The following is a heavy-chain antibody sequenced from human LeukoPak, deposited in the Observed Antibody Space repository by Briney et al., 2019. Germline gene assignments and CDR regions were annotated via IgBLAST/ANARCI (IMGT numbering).Heavy chain of an antibody. CDR3: ARAQSGHCSSTSCYDYGMDV. CDR1: GFTFSNYW. D-gene: IGHD2-2*01. Sequence: GGSLRLSCAASGFTFSNYWMTWVRQAPGKGLEWVANIKQNGSEKYYADSVKGRFTISRDNAKNSLYLQMNCLRAEDTAVYYCARAQSGHCSSTSCYDYGMDVWGQGTTVTVSS. V-gene: IGHV3-7*01. J-gene: IGHJ6*02. CDR2: IKQNGSEK.